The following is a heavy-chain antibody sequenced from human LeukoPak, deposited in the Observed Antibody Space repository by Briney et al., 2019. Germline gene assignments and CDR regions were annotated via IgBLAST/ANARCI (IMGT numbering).Heavy chain of an antibody. D-gene: IGHD6-13*01. V-gene: IGHV4-59*01. CDR3: ARDAGYSSSWYVDY. J-gene: IGHJ4*02. CDR1: GVSISSYY. CDR2: FYYSGST. Sequence: SETLSLTCTVSGVSISSYYWSWIRQPPGKGLEWVGCFYYSGSTNYNPSLKSRVTISVDTSKHQFSLKLSSVTAADTAVYYCARDAGYSSSWYVDYWGQGTLVTVSS.